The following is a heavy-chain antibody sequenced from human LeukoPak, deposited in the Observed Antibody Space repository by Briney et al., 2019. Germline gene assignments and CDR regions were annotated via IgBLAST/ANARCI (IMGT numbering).Heavy chain of an antibody. CDR2: IDPTSRSI. CDR3: AKRSRTVTTIDS. J-gene: IGHJ4*02. D-gene: IGHD4-11*01. Sequence: GGSLRLSCAASGFSFSSYGMNWVRQAPGKGLEWVSYIDPTSRSIYYADSVKGRFTVSRDNAKNSLFLQMNSLRDEDTALYYCAKRSRTVTTIDSWGRGTLVTVSS. V-gene: IGHV3-48*02. CDR1: GFSFSSYG.